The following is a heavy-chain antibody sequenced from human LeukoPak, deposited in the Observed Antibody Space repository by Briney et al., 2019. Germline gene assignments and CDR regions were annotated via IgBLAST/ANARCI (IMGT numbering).Heavy chain of an antibody. CDR1: GFTFSSYA. Sequence: PGGSLRLSCAASGFTFSSYAMSWVRQAPGKGLEWVSAISGSGGSTYYADSVKGRFTISRDNSKNTLYLQMNSLRAEDTAVYYCAKFRGRILYYPKTGSWFDPWGQGTLVTVSS. V-gene: IGHV3-23*01. D-gene: IGHD2-8*01. J-gene: IGHJ5*02. CDR3: AKFRGRILYYPKTGSWFDP. CDR2: ISGSGGST.